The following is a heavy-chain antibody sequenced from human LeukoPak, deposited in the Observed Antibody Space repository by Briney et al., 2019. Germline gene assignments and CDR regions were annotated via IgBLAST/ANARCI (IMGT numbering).Heavy chain of an antibody. Sequence: KSSETLSLTCAVYGGSFSGYYWSWIRQPPGKGLEWIGEINHSGSTNYNPSLKSRVTISVDTSKNQFSLKLSSVTAADTAVYYCARYHSSGFYYFDYWGQGTLVTVSS. CDR2: INHSGST. V-gene: IGHV4-34*01. D-gene: IGHD6-19*01. J-gene: IGHJ4*02. CDR1: GGSFSGYY. CDR3: ARYHSSGFYYFDY.